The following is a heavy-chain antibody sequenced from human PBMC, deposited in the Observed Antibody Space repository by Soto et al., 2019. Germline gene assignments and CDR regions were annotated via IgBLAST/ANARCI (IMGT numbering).Heavy chain of an antibody. CDR2: MFYSVNT. V-gene: IGHV4-39*01. D-gene: IGHD5-18*01. Sequence: QLQLQESGPGLVKPSETLSLTCTVSGGSISSSSYYWGWIRKPPGKGLEWIGSMFYSVNTYYNPSLKMRVTILADTSKNQFSLKLSSVTAADTAVYYCARLRDTAVDYWGQGTLVTVSS. CDR1: GGSISSSSYY. CDR3: ARLRDTAVDY. J-gene: IGHJ4*02.